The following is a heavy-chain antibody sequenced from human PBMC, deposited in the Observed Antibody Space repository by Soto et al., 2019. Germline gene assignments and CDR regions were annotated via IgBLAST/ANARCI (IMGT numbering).Heavy chain of an antibody. CDR2: IYYSGST. V-gene: IGHV4-31*03. CDR3: AIQTGYSYGHNWFDP. CDR1: GGSIGSGGYY. D-gene: IGHD5-18*01. J-gene: IGHJ5*02. Sequence: PSETLSLTCTVSGGSIGSGGYYWSWIRQHPGKGLEWIGYIYYSGSTYYNPSLKSRVTISVDTSKNQFSLKLSSVTAADTAVYYCAIQTGYSYGHNWFDPWGQGTPVTGSS.